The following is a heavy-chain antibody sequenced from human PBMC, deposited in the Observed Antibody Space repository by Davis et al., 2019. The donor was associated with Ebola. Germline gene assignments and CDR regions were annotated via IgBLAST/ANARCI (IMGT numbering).Heavy chain of an antibody. V-gene: IGHV3-30*03. D-gene: IGHD4-17*01. CDR2: ISYDGSNK. Sequence: PGGSLRLSCAASGFTFSSYGMHWVRQAPGKGLEWVAVISYDGSNKYYADSVKGRFTISRDNSKNTVYLQMNSLRDEDTAVYYCARAVTVTTTFDYWGQGTLVIVSS. J-gene: IGHJ4*02. CDR3: ARAVTVTTTFDY. CDR1: GFTFSSYG.